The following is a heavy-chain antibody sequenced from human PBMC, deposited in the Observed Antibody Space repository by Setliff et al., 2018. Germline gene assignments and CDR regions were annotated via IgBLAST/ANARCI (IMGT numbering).Heavy chain of an antibody. CDR3: ARDKYRGDFDY. Sequence: SETLSLTCAVSGSSVRSRHYWGWIRQPPGRGLEWIGSIYHSGTTYYNPSLKSRVTISVDTSKTQFSLRLSSVTAADTAVYYCARDKYRGDFDYWGRGTLVTVS. CDR1: GSSVRSRHY. D-gene: IGHD6-6*01. J-gene: IGHJ4*02. CDR2: IYHSGTT. V-gene: IGHV4-38-2*02.